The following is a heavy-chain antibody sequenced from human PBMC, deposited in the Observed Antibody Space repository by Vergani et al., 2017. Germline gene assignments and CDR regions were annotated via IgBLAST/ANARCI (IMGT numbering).Heavy chain of an antibody. CDR3: ARRAGPDGYYYYGMDV. D-gene: IGHD6-19*01. V-gene: IGHV5-10-1*01. CDR1: GYSFTSYW. Sequence: EVQLVQSGAEVKKPGESLRISCKGSGYSFTSYWISWVRQMPWKGLEWMGRIDPSDSYTNYSPSFQGHVTISADKSISTAYLQWSSLKASDTAMYYCARRAGPDGYYYYGMDVWGQGTTVTVSS. CDR2: IDPSDSYT. J-gene: IGHJ6*02.